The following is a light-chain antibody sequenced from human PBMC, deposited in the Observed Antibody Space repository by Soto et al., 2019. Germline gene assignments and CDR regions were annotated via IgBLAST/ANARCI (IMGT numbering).Light chain of an antibody. CDR2: RNS. V-gene: IGLV1-44*01. CDR3: AAWDDTLKAVL. J-gene: IGLJ2*01. Sequence: QSVLTQPPSSSGTPGQRVSISCSGSAANIGSNSVNWYQQFPGTAPKLLLYRNSQRPSGVTDRFSGSKSGTSASLAISGLQSDDEGDYYCAAWDDTLKAVLFGGGTKLTVL. CDR1: AANIGSNS.